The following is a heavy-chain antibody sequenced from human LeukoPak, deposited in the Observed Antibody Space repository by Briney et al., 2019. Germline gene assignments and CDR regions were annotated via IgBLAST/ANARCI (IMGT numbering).Heavy chain of an antibody. Sequence: GASVKVSCKASGYTFTSYYMHWVRQAPGQGLEWMGIINPSGGSTSYAQKFQGRVTMTRNTSISTAYMELSSLRSEDTAVYYCARGRSGTMRWFDPWGQGTLVTVSS. CDR3: ARGRSGTMRWFDP. CDR1: GYTFTSYY. CDR2: INPSGGST. D-gene: IGHD3-16*02. V-gene: IGHV1-46*01. J-gene: IGHJ5*02.